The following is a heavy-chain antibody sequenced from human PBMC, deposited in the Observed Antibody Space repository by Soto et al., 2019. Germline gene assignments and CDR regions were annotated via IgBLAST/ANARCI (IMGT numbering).Heavy chain of an antibody. J-gene: IGHJ4*02. CDR1: GYTFTGYY. D-gene: IGHD1-26*01. V-gene: IGHV1-2*02. CDR3: ARGVGLVGAVDY. Sequence: QVQLVQSGAEVKKPGASVKVSCKASGYTFTGYYMHWVRQAPGQVLEWMGWINPNSGGTKYAQKLQGRVTMTRDTSISTADMELSRLRSDDTAVYYCARGVGLVGAVDYWGQGTLVTVSS. CDR2: INPNSGGT.